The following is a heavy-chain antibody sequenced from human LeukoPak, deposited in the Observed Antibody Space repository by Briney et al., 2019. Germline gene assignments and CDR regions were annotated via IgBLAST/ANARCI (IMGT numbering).Heavy chain of an antibody. CDR2: IYYSGST. V-gene: IGHV4-59*08. J-gene: IGHJ5*02. Sequence: SETLSLTCTVSGGSISSYYWSWIRQPPGKGLEWVGYIYYSGSTNYNPSLKSRVTISVDTSKNQFSLKLSSVTAADTAVYYCASTLGGTVGNWFDPWGQGTLVTVSS. CDR3: ASTLGGTVGNWFDP. D-gene: IGHD2-21*02. CDR1: GGSISSYY.